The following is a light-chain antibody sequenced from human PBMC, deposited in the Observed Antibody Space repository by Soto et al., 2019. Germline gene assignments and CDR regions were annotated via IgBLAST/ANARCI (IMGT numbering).Light chain of an antibody. J-gene: IGKJ5*01. Sequence: AIRMTQSPSSFSASTGDRVTITCRASQGISTYLAWYQQRPGKAPKLLISAASTLQSGVPSRFSGSGSGTEFTLTFCSVQPEDFATYYCEQLNSYPNTFGQGTRLEIK. CDR3: EQLNSYPNT. CDR2: AAS. V-gene: IGKV1-8*01. CDR1: QGISTY.